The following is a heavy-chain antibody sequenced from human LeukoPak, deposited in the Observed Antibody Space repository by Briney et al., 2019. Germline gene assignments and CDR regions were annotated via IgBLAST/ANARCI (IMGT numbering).Heavy chain of an antibody. CDR2: ISAYNGNT. Sequence: ASVKVSCKVSGYTFTSYGISWVRQAPGQGLEWMGWISAYNGNTNYAQKLQGRVTMTTDTSTSTAYMELRSLRSDDTAVYYCARSGLIVVVPAALDAFDIWGQGTMVTVSS. CDR3: ARSGLIVVVPAALDAFDI. V-gene: IGHV1-18*01. D-gene: IGHD2-2*01. CDR1: GYTFTSYG. J-gene: IGHJ3*02.